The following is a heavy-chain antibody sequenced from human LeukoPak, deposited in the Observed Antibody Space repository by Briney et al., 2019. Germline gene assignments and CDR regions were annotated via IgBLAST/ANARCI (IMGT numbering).Heavy chain of an antibody. CDR3: ATDAGVQPFDY. V-gene: IGHV3-33*01. D-gene: IGHD4/OR15-4a*01. J-gene: IGHJ4*02. Sequence: PGGSLRLSCAASGFPFSNYGMHWVRQAPGKGLEWVAVVWSNGNTKDYGDFVKGRFTISRDNSKNTLYLQMDSLRVEDTAVYYCATDAGVQPFDYWGQGTLVTVSS. CDR1: GFPFSNYG. CDR2: VWSNGNTK.